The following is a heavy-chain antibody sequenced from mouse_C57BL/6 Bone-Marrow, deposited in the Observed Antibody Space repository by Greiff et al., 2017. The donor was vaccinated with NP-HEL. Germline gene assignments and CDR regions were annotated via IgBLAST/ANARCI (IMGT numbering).Heavy chain of an antibody. Sequence: EVQLQESGAELVRPGASVKLSCTASGFNIKDDYMHWVKQRPEQGLEWIGWLDPENGDTEYASKFQGKATITADTSSNTAYLQLSSLTSEDTAVYYCTGVTTDYWGQGTTLTVSS. CDR1: GFNIKDDY. V-gene: IGHV14-4*01. CDR3: TGVTTDY. CDR2: LDPENGDT. J-gene: IGHJ2*01. D-gene: IGHD2-2*01.